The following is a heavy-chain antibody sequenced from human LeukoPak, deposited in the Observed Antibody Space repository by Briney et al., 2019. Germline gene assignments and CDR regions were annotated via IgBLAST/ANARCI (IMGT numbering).Heavy chain of an antibody. Sequence: SETLSLTCTVSGGSISSGRYYWRWIRQPPGKGLECIGYIYHSGSTYYNPSLKSRVTISVDTSKNEFSLKLSSVTAADTAVYYCASAKERVQWLVIGKYYFDYWGQGTLVTVSS. J-gene: IGHJ4*02. D-gene: IGHD6-19*01. V-gene: IGHV4-30-2*01. CDR2: IYHSGST. CDR1: GGSISSGRYY. CDR3: ASAKERVQWLVIGKYYFDY.